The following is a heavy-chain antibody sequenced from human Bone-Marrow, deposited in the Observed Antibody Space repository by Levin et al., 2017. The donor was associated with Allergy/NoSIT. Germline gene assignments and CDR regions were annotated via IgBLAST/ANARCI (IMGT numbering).Heavy chain of an antibody. CDR1: GFTFSSYW. Sequence: GESLKISCAASGFTFSSYWMHWVRQAPGKGLVWVSRINSDGSSTSYADSVKGRFTISRDNAKNTLYLQMNSLRAEDTAVYYCATGAGWANWYFDLWGRGTLVTVSS. J-gene: IGHJ2*01. D-gene: IGHD6-19*01. V-gene: IGHV3-74*01. CDR2: INSDGSST. CDR3: ATGAGWANWYFDL.